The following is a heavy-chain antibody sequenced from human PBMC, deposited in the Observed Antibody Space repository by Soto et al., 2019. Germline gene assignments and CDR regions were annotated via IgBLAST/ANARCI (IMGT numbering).Heavy chain of an antibody. D-gene: IGHD2-15*01. J-gene: IGHJ5*02. CDR1: GYTFTTHG. CDR2: VSGDNGHT. Sequence: QVQLVQSGAEVKKPGVSVKVSCKASGYTFTTHGISWVRQAPGQGLEWMGWVSGDNGHTNYAQSLQGRVTMTTDKSTKKAYRELRSLRSDDTAVYCCARDGGYCRSGTCYREWFDPWGQGTLVTVSS. CDR3: ARDGGYCRSGTCYREWFDP. V-gene: IGHV1-18*01.